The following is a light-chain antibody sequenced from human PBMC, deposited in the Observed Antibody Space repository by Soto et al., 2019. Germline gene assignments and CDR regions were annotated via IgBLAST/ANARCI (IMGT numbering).Light chain of an antibody. V-gene: IGLV4-69*01. CDR3: QTGGTALWL. CDR1: SGHSNYA. Sequence: QSVLTQSPSASASLGASVKLTCTLSSGHSNYAIAWHQQQPEKGPRYLMKLNSDGSHSKGDGIPDRFSGSSSGAERYLTIPSLQSEDEADYFCQTGGTALWLFGGGTKVTVL. CDR2: LNSDGSH. J-gene: IGLJ3*02.